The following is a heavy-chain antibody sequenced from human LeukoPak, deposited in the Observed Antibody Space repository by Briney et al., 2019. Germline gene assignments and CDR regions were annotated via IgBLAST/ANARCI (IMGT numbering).Heavy chain of an antibody. CDR1: GYTFATYA. CDR2: SNAGNGNT. Sequence: ASVKVSCKASGYTFATYAMHWARQAPGQRLEWMGWSNAGNGNTKYSQEFQGRVTITRDTSASTAYMELRSLRSDDTAVYYCARDPLPGIAARPYNWFDPWGQGTLVTVSS. J-gene: IGHJ5*02. V-gene: IGHV1-3*02. D-gene: IGHD6-6*01. CDR3: ARDPLPGIAARPYNWFDP.